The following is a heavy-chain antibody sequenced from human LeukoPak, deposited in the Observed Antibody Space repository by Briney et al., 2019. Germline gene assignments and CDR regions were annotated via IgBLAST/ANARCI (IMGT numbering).Heavy chain of an antibody. Sequence: ASVKVSCKASGYTFTSYAIHWVRQAPGQRLEWMGWINAGTGNTKYSQEFQGRVTITRDTSASTAYMELSSLRSEDMAVYYCAGDSVGGTDYWGQGTLVTVSS. CDR1: GYTFTSYA. CDR3: AGDSVGGTDY. D-gene: IGHD1-26*01. V-gene: IGHV1-3*03. CDR2: INAGTGNT. J-gene: IGHJ4*02.